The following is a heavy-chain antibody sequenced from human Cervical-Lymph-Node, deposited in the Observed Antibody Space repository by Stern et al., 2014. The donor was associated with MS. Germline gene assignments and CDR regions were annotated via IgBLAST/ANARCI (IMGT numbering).Heavy chain of an antibody. CDR1: GFTFSAYG. CDR2: ISADGTLK. CDR3: AKGDNWRRLNP. V-gene: IGHV3-30*18. D-gene: IGHD1-20*01. Sequence: VQLLESGAGVVQPGGTLSLSCAASGFTFSAYGMYWVRQPPGKGLEWVAVISADGTLKFYGDSVKGRFTISRDNSKNTLFLQMNSLRAEDTAVYYCAKGDNWRRLNPWGQGTLVTVSS. J-gene: IGHJ5*02.